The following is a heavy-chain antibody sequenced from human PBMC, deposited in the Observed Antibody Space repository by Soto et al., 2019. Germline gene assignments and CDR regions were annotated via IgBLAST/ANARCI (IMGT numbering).Heavy chain of an antibody. CDR3: TTRVITTNDY. Sequence: GGSLRLSCAASGFSFSNVWMNWVRQAPGKGLEWVGRIKRKTDGGITEYAAPVKGRFTISRDDSKNMLFLQLNSLKTEDTAVYYCTTRVITTNDYWGHGTLVTV. D-gene: IGHD3-22*01. CDR1: GFSFSNVW. V-gene: IGHV3-15*07. J-gene: IGHJ4*01. CDR2: IKRKTDGGIT.